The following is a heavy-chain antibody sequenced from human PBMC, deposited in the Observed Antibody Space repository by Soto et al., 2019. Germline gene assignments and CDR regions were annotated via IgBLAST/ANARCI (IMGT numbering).Heavy chain of an antibody. CDR3: ARGLVGSTTAFDY. CDR1: GFTVSRSY. D-gene: IGHD1-26*01. CDR2: IYTPGST. V-gene: IGHV3-53*01. Sequence: LRLSCAASGFTVSRSYMSWVRQAPGKGLEWVSSIYTPGSTYYADSVKGRFTISRDNSKNTLYLQMNSLRVEDTAVYYCARGLVGSTTAFDYWGQGTLVTVSS. J-gene: IGHJ4*02.